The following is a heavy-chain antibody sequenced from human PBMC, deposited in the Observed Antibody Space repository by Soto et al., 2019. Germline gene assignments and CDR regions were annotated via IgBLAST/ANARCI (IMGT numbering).Heavy chain of an antibody. CDR3: ARDGDGYPA. CDR2: IKQDGSEK. J-gene: IGHJ5*02. D-gene: IGHD1-1*01. Sequence: EVQLVESGGGLVQPGGSLTLSCAASGFTFSRDWMSWVRQAPGKGLEWVANIKQDGSEKYYADAVKGRFTLSRDNVDNSLYLQMNSLRAEDTAVYYCARDGDGYPAWGQGTLVTVSS. V-gene: IGHV3-7*01. CDR1: GFTFSRDW.